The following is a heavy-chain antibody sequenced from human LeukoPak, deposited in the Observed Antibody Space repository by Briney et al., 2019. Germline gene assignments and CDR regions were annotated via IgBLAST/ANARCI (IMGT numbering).Heavy chain of an antibody. CDR3: ARWGSYDSSGYL. Sequence: GASVKVSCKASGYTFISRYMYWVRQAPGQGLEWMGIINPSGGSTSYAQKFQGRVTMTRDTSTSTVYMELSSLRSEDTAVYYCARWGSYDSSGYLWGQGTLVTVSS. V-gene: IGHV1-46*01. D-gene: IGHD3-22*01. J-gene: IGHJ4*02. CDR1: GYTFISRY. CDR2: INPSGGST.